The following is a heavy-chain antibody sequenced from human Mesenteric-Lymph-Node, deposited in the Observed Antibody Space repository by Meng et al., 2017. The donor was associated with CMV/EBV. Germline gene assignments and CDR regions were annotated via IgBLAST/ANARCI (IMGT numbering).Heavy chain of an antibody. CDR1: SSGGCY. Sequence: SSGGCYWNWRRKHPGKGLEWIGEINHGGNTSNNPSLKSRVNISVDTSTNQFSLELSSVTAADTAVFYCARGRGWHCSGGNCYAPTFDYWGQGTLVTVSS. J-gene: IGHJ4*02. V-gene: IGHV4-34*01. D-gene: IGHD2-15*01. CDR2: INHGGNT. CDR3: ARGRGWHCSGGNCYAPTFDY.